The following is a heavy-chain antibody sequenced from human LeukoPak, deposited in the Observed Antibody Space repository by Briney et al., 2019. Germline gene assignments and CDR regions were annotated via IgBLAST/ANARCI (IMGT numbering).Heavy chain of an antibody. J-gene: IGHJ3*02. D-gene: IGHD6-6*01. V-gene: IGHV3-48*01. Sequence: PGGSLRLSCAASGFTFNRHNMNWVRQAPGKGLEWVSYISSSSSTIYYADSAKGRFTISRDNAKNSLYLQMNSLRAEDTAVYYCARGVARSSPRADAFDIWGQGTMVTVSS. CDR3: ARGVARSSPRADAFDI. CDR1: GFTFNRHN. CDR2: ISSSSSTI.